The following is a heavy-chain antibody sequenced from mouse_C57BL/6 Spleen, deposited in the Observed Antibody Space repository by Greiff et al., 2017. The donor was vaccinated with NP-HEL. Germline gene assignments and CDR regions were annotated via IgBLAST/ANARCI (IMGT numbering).Heavy chain of an antibody. V-gene: IGHV1-61*01. J-gene: IGHJ4*01. Sequence: QVHVKQSGAELVRPGSSVKLSCKASGYTFTSYWMDWVKQRPGQGLEWIGNIYPSDSETHYNQKFKDKATLTVDKSSSTAYMQLSSLTSEDSAVYYCARQLRLLYAMDYWGQGTSVTVSS. CDR1: GYTFTSYW. CDR2: IYPSDSET. CDR3: ARQLRLLYAMDY. D-gene: IGHD3-2*02.